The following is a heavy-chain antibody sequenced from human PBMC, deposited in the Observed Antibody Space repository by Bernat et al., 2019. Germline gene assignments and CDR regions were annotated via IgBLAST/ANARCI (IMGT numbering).Heavy chain of an antibody. J-gene: IGHJ6*02. CDR3: ARDVRVAVAATDHYYGMDV. V-gene: IGHV3-53*01. D-gene: IGHD6-19*01. CDR2: IYSDGRT. CDR1: DFSVSSNY. Sequence: VQLVESGGGLIQPGGSRRLSCAASDFSVSSNYMSWVRQAPGKGLEWVSIIYSDGRTYYADSVEGRFSISRDNSKNTLYLQMNSLRAEDTAVYYCARDVRVAVAATDHYYGMDVWGQGTTVTVSS.